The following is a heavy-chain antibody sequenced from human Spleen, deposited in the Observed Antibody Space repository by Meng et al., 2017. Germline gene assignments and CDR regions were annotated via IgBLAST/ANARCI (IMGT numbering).Heavy chain of an antibody. CDR1: GYTFPDYW. D-gene: IGHD6-13*01. V-gene: IGHV1-2*06. CDR3: ARDEDISAAGKLFGDY. CDR2: INPKSGDT. Sequence: QVQPVQSGAEVKKPGASVKVSCKASGYTFPDYWLHWVRRAPGQGLEWMGRINPKSGDTHYAQRFQGRVTMTGDTSISTAYMELSGLRSDDTAMYYCARDEDISAAGKLFGDYWGQGTLVTASS. J-gene: IGHJ4*02.